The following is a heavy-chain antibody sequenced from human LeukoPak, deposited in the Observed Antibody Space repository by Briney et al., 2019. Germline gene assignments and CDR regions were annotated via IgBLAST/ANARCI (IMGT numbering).Heavy chain of an antibody. CDR1: GYTFTGYY. CDR3: ARAKPVGYCSSTSCRRWFDP. J-gene: IGHJ5*02. CDR2: INPNSGGT. V-gene: IGHV1-2*02. Sequence: GASVKVSCKASGYTFTGYYMHWVRQAPGQGLEWMGWINPNSGGTNYAQKFQGRVTMTRNTSISTAYMELSSLRSEDTAVYYCARAKPVGYCSSTSCRRWFDPWGQGTLVTVSS. D-gene: IGHD2-2*01.